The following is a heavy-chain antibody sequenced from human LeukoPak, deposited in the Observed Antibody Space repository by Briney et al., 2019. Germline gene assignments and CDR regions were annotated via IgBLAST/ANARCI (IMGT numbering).Heavy chain of an antibody. CDR3: ARGRMVRGASYYYYYYYMDV. J-gene: IGHJ6*03. CDR1: GGSFSGYY. V-gene: IGHV4-34*01. Sequence: NPSETLSLTCAVYGGSFSGYYWSWIRQPPGKGLEWIGEINHSGSTNYNPSLKSRVTISVDTSKNHFSLKLSSVTAADTAVYYCARGRMVRGASYYYYYYYMDVWGKGTTVTVSS. CDR2: INHSGST. D-gene: IGHD3-10*01.